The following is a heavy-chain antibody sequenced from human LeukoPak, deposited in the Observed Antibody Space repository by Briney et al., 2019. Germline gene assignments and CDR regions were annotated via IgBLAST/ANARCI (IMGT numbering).Heavy chain of an antibody. J-gene: IGHJ5*02. CDR2: IDGNGGTT. Sequence: PSGGSLRLSCAASGFSFSSQNMNWVRQAPGKGLEWISYIDGNGGTTHYADSVGGRFTISRDNAKNSLYLQMNSLRVEDSALYYCVRGYGSSWLHSWGPRTLVTVSS. V-gene: IGHV3-48*04. CDR1: GFSFSSQN. D-gene: IGHD6-13*01. CDR3: VRGYGSSWLHS.